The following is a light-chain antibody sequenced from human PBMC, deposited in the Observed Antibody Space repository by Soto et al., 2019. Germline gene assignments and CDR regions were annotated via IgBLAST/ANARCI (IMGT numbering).Light chain of an antibody. Sequence: DIQMTQSPSSLSVSVGDRVTMTCRASETISTFLNWYQVKPGKAPKLLIYAASTLQDGVPSRFSGSGSGTDFTLTINSLQPEDFASYYCQQSYDISPITFGQGTKVDIK. CDR2: AAS. CDR1: ETISTF. CDR3: QQSYDISPIT. V-gene: IGKV1-39*01. J-gene: IGKJ1*01.